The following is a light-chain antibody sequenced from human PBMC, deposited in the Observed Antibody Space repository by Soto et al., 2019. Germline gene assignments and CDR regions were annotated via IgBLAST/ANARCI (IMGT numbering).Light chain of an antibody. CDR1: QIVSSNY. J-gene: IGKJ1*01. V-gene: IGKV3-20*01. Sequence: EIVLTQSPGTLSLSPGERATLSCRAIQIVSSNYLAWYQQTPGQAPRLLFYGASTRAPGIPDRFSGSGSGTDFTLTISRLEPEDFAVYYCQQYGNSPRTFGQGTKV. CDR3: QQYGNSPRT. CDR2: GAS.